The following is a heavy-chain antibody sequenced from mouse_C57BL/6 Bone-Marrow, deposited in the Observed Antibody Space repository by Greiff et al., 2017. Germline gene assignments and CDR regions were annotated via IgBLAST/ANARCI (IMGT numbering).Heavy chain of an antibody. Sequence: EVQGVESGGDLVKPGGSLKLSCAASGFTFSSYGMSWVRQTPDKRLEWVATISSGGSYTYYPDSVKGRFTISRDNAKNTLYLQMSSLKSEDTAMYYCARRDGYDIYYAMDYWGQGTSVTVSS. V-gene: IGHV5-6*01. CDR2: ISSGGSYT. D-gene: IGHD2-2*01. CDR1: GFTFSSYG. J-gene: IGHJ4*01. CDR3: ARRDGYDIYYAMDY.